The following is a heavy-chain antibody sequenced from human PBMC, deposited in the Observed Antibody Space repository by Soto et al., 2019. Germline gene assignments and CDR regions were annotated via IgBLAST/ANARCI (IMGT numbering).Heavy chain of an antibody. CDR2: INHSGST. CDR1: GGSFSGYY. CDR3: ARGDRPLYLYYYYYMDV. J-gene: IGHJ6*03. Sequence: SETLSLTCAVYGGSFSGYYWSWIRQPPGKGLEWIGEINHSGSTNYNPSLKSRVTISVDTSKNQFSLKLSSVTAADTAVYYCARGDRPLYLYYYYYMDVWGKGTTVTVSS. D-gene: IGHD2-8*01. V-gene: IGHV4-34*01.